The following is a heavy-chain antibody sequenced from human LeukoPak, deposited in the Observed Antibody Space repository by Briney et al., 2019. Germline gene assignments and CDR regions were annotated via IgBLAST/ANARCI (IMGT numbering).Heavy chain of an antibody. J-gene: IGHJ4*02. CDR2: IYYSWST. CDR3: ARIRKYYDSSGYYYYPGAYYFDY. Sequence: PSETLSLTCTVSGGSISSGDYYWSWIRQPPGKGLEWIGYIYYSWSTNYNPSLKSRVTIPVDTSKNQFSLKLSSVTAADTAVYYCARIRKYYDSSGYYYYPGAYYFDYWGQGTLVTVSS. V-gene: IGHV4-30-4*01. D-gene: IGHD3-22*01. CDR1: GGSISSGDYY.